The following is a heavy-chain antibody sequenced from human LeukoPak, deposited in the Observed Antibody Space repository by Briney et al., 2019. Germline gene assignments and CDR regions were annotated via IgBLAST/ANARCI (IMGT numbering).Heavy chain of an antibody. J-gene: IGHJ4*02. CDR3: AKSDSSGSPGSD. V-gene: IGHV3-23*01. CDR2: ISGSGGST. CDR1: GFTFSSYA. Sequence: GGSLRLSCAASGFTFSSYAMSWVRQAPGKGLEWVSAISGSGGSTYYADSVKGRFTISRDNSKDTLYLRMNSLRAEDTAVYYCAKSDSSGSPGSDWGQGTLVTVSS. D-gene: IGHD3-22*01.